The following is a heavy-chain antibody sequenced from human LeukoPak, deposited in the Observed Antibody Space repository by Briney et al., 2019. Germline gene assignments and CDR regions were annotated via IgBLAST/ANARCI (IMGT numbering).Heavy chain of an antibody. D-gene: IGHD1-26*01. V-gene: IGHV3-53*01. CDR2: IYSGGNT. Sequence: PGGSLRLSCTVSGFTVSSNSWSWVRQAPGKGLEWVSFIYSGGNTHYSDSVRGRFTFSRDNSKNTLFLRMNSLRAEDTAVYYCARGGATTMKAFDIWGQGTMVTVSS. CDR1: GFTVSSNS. CDR3: ARGGATTMKAFDI. J-gene: IGHJ3*02.